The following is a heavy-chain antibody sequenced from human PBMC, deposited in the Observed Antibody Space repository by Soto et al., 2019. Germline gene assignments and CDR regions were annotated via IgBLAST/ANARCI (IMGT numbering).Heavy chain of an antibody. J-gene: IGHJ4*02. V-gene: IGHV3-23*01. CDR2: ISGSGGIT. D-gene: IGHD6-19*01. CDR1: GFTFDDYA. CDR3: VEERYSSGWYTDS. Sequence: GGSLRLSCAASGFTFDDYAMHWVRQAPGKGLEWVSVISGSGGITYYADSVKGRFTISRDNSKNTLYLQMNSLRAEDTAVYYCVEERYSSGWYTDSWGQGTLVTVSS.